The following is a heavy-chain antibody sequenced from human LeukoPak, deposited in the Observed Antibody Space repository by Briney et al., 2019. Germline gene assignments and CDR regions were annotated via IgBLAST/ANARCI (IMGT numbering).Heavy chain of an antibody. D-gene: IGHD1-1*01. CDR3: PRDSFGGTTLIDY. J-gene: IGHJ4*02. V-gene: IGHV1-18*01. CDR2: ISAYNGNT. CDR1: GYTFTCYG. Sequence: GASVKVSCKASGYTFTCYGISWVGQAPCQGLEWMGWISAYNGNTNYAQKLQGRVNMTTDTSTSTAYMELRSLRSDDTAVYYCPRDSFGGTTLIDYWGQGTLVTVSS.